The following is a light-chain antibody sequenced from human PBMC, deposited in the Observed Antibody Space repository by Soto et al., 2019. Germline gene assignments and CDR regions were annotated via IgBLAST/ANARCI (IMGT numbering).Light chain of an antibody. V-gene: IGKV3-20*01. Sequence: EIVLTQSPGTLSLSPGERATLSCRASQSVSSSYLAWYQQKPGQAPRLLIYGASSRATGIPDRFSGSGSGKYFTLISSRLEPEDFAVYYCQQYGSSQTFGQGTKVEIK. CDR3: QQYGSSQT. CDR2: GAS. J-gene: IGKJ1*01. CDR1: QSVSSSY.